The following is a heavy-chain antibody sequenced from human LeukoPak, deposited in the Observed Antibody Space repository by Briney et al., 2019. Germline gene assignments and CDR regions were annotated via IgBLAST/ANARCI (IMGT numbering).Heavy chain of an antibody. CDR2: INPNSGGT. CDR1: GYTFTGYY. Sequence: ASVKVSCKATGYTFTGYYMHWVRQAPGQGLEWMGWINPNSGGTNYAQKFQGRVTMTRDTSISTAYVELSRLRSDDTAVYYCARVQYGDYGYYFDYWGQGTLVTVSS. D-gene: IGHD4-17*01. J-gene: IGHJ4*02. CDR3: ARVQYGDYGYYFDY. V-gene: IGHV1-2*02.